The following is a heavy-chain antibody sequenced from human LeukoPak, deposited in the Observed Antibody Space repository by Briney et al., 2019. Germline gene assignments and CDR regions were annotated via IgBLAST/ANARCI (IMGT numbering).Heavy chain of an antibody. CDR2: ISLSGLT. CDR3: ATYSSGYYHPAYFDY. CDR1: GGSISNTNW. Sequence: PSGTLSLTCGVSGGSISNTNWWSWVRQPPGQGLEWIGEISLSGLTNYNPSLKSRVTVSLDKSKNHLSLNLTSVTAADTAVYYCATYSSGYYHPAYFDYWGQGTLVTVSS. V-gene: IGHV4-4*02. J-gene: IGHJ4*02. D-gene: IGHD3-22*01.